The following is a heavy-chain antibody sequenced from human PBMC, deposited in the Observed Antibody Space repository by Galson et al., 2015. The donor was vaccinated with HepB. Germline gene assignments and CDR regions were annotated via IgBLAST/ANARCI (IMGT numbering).Heavy chain of an antibody. Sequence: SVKVSCKASGYTFTGYYMHWVRQAPGQGLEWMGGIIPIFGTANYAQKFQGRVTITADKSTSTAYMELSSLRSEDTSVYYCARAWELRYYYYGMDVWGQGTTVTVSS. CDR1: GYTFTGYY. V-gene: IGHV1-69*06. CDR3: ARAWELRYYYYGMDV. D-gene: IGHD1-26*01. CDR2: IIPIFGTA. J-gene: IGHJ6*02.